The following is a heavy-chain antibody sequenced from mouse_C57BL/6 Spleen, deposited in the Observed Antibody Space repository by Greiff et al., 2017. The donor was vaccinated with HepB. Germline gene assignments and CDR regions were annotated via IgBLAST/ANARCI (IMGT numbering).Heavy chain of an antibody. J-gene: IGHJ4*01. Sequence: VQLQQSGPVLVKPGASVKMSCKASGYTFTDYYMNWVKQSHGKSLEWIGVINPYNGGTSYNQKFKGKATLTVDKSSSTAYMELNSLTSEDSAVYYCARIYYGYDVGSYYAMDYWGQGTSVTVSS. CDR3: ARIYYGYDVGSYYAMDY. CDR1: GYTFTDYY. D-gene: IGHD2-2*01. CDR2: INPYNGGT. V-gene: IGHV1-19*01.